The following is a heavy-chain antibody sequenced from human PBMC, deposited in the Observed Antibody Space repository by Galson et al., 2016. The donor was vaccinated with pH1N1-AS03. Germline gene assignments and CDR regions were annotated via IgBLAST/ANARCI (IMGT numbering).Heavy chain of an antibody. Sequence: SLRLSCAASGFTFSDYAMSWVRQAPGKGLEWVSAISGSRDRIYYIDAVKGRFTTSRDNFTNILYLQMNSLGAEDTAVYFCAREQKGTRGWYTVDYWGQGTVVTVSS. V-gene: IGHV3-23*01. J-gene: IGHJ4*02. CDR3: AREQKGTRGWYTVDY. CDR2: ISGSRDRI. D-gene: IGHD6-19*01. CDR1: GFTFSDYA.